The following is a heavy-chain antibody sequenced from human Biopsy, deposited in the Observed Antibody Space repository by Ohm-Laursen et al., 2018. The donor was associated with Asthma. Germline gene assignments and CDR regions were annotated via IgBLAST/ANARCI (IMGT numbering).Heavy chain of an antibody. V-gene: IGHV1-24*01. CDR1: GYSLTDLS. CDR2: HDHEEGGT. CDR3: ASDFPKDYVRYNFQF. J-gene: IGHJ4*02. Sequence: ASVKVSCKISGYSLTDLSMHWIRQDPGQGLEWMGGHDHEEGGTVNARRFQGRVTMTEDTSTDTAYMELSSLSSDDTAVYYCASDFPKDYVRYNFQFWGQGTLVTVSS. D-gene: IGHD4-17*01.